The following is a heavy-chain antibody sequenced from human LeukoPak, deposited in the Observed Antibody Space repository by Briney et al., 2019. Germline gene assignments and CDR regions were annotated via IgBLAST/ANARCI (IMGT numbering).Heavy chain of an antibody. J-gene: IGHJ4*02. CDR1: GFTVSSNY. CDR2: ISSSGSTI. D-gene: IGHD3-22*01. CDR3: ARYTAYYYDSSEGY. V-gene: IGHV3-11*01. Sequence: GGSLRLSCAASGFTVSSNYMTWVRQAPGKGLEWVSYISSSGSTIYYADSVKGRFTISRDNAKNSLYLQMNSLRAEDTAVYYCARYTAYYYDSSEGYWGQGTLVTVSS.